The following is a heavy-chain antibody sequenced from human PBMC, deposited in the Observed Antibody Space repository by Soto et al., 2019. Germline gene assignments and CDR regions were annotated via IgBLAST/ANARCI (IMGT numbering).Heavy chain of an antibody. CDR1: GYTFTSYY. V-gene: IGHV1-46*01. CDR2: INPSGGST. J-gene: IGHJ5*02. CDR3: AYAYCSAGSCYRGFDP. Sequence: QVQLVQSGAEVKKPGASVKVSCKASGYTFTSYYMHWVRQAPGQGLEWMGIINPSGGSTSYAQKFQGRVTMTRDTSTSTVYMELSSLRSEDTAVYYCAYAYCSAGSCYRGFDPWGQGTLVTVSS. D-gene: IGHD2-15*01.